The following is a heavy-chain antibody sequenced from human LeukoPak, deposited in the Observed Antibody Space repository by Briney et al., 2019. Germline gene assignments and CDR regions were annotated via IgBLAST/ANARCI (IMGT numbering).Heavy chain of an antibody. CDR2: ITRSDENT. J-gene: IGHJ4*02. CDR1: GFSFSSSV. D-gene: IGHD1-1*01. Sequence: GGSLRLSCAASGFSFSSSVMTWVRQAPGKGLEWVSTITRSDENTYYADSVKGRFTIYRDNSKSTLYLQMNSLRPEDTAVYYCAKGGSNNWSFDNWGQGTLVTVSS. CDR3: AKGGSNNWSFDN. V-gene: IGHV3-23*01.